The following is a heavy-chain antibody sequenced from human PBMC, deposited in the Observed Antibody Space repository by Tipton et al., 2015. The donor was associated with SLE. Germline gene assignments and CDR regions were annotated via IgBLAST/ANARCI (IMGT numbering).Heavy chain of an antibody. V-gene: IGHV3-48*01. CDR2: ISRSSTTI. Sequence: SLRLSCAASGFTFSSYSMNWVRQAPGKGLEWVSHISRSSTTIYYADSVKGRFTISRDNAKNSLYLQMNSLRAEDTAVYYCARVPANFCYDTSGHHGFLSHGLDVWGQGTPVIVSS. CDR1: GFTFSSYS. J-gene: IGHJ6*02. CDR3: ARVPANFCYDTSGHHGFLSHGLDV. D-gene: IGHD3-22*01.